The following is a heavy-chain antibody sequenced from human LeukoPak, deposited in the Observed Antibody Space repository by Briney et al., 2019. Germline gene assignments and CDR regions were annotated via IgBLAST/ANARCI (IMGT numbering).Heavy chain of an antibody. V-gene: IGHV1-2*02. CDR1: GYTFTCYY. CDR3: VRGRPPNADIVSKLFDY. J-gene: IGHJ4*02. Sequence: ASVKVSCKASGYTFTCYYMHWVRQAPGQGLEWVGWINPNSSDTKYAQNFQGRVTMTRDTSISTAYMELRLDDTAVYYCVRGRPPNADIVSKLFDYWGQGTLVTVSS. CDR2: INPNSSDT. D-gene: IGHD5/OR15-5a*01.